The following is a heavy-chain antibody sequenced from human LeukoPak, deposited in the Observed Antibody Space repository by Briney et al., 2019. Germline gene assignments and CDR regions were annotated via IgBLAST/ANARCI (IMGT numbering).Heavy chain of an antibody. V-gene: IGHV3-23*01. J-gene: IGHJ6*03. CDR2: ISGSGGST. Sequence: GGSLRLSCAASGFTFSSYGMSWVRQAPGKGLEWVSAISGSGGSTYYADSVKGRFTISRDNSKNTLYLQMSSLRAEDTAVYYCAKNIRSEASYYYYMNVWGTGTTVTVSS. CDR3: AKNIRSEASYYYYMNV. CDR1: GFTFSSYG. D-gene: IGHD3-10*01.